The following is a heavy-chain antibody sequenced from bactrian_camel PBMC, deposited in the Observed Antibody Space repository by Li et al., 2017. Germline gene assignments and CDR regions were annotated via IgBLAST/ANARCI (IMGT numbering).Heavy chain of an antibody. V-gene: IGHV3-2*01. CDR2: IYTGGSST. CDR1: GVTLISYY. CDR3: ANSGSQFCSGGYCYTAYFRY. Sequence: HVQLVESGGGLVQPGGSLRLSCSASGVTLISYYVSWVRQAPGKGLEWVSSIYTGGSSTAYADSVKGRFTISKDSAENTMYLQMNNLKPEDAAMYYCANSGSQFCSGGYCYTAYFRYWGQGT. D-gene: IGHD2*01. J-gene: IGHJ4*01.